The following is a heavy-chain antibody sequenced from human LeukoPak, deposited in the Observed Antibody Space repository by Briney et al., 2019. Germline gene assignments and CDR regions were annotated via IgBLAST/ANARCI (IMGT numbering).Heavy chain of an antibody. CDR2: ISYDGSNK. CDR1: GFTFSSYG. J-gene: IGHJ4*02. Sequence: GRSLRLSCAASGFTFSSYGMHWVRQAPGKGLEWVAVISYDGSNKYYADSVKGRFTISRDNSKNTLCLQMNSLRAEDTAVYYCAKVDCLGSCYRYYFDYWGQGTLVTVSS. D-gene: IGHD2-15*01. CDR3: AKVDCLGSCYRYYFDY. V-gene: IGHV3-30*18.